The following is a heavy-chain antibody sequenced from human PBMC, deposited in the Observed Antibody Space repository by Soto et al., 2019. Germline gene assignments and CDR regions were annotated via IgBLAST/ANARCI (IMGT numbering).Heavy chain of an antibody. CDR1: GYDFTSYW. CDR2: IQPVDSDT. D-gene: IGHD5-12*01. CDR3: ARVLRSGYLAYFYYAMDV. Sequence: LGESLKISCKGSGYDFTSYWIGWVRQMPGKGLEWMGIIQPVDSDTRYSPSFQGQVTISVDESIGTAYLQWSSLKASDTAMYYCARVLRSGYLAYFYYAMDVWGQGTTVTVSS. J-gene: IGHJ6*02. V-gene: IGHV5-51*01.